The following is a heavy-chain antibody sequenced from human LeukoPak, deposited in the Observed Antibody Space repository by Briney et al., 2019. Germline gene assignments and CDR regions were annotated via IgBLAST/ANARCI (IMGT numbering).Heavy chain of an antibody. Sequence: GGSLRLSCAASGFTFSSYGMHWVRQAPGKGLEWVAVIPYDGSNKYYADPVKGRFTISRDNSKNTLYLQMNSLRAEDTAVYYCAKDAIFSGSYFFDYWGQGTLVTVSS. CDR3: AKDAIFSGSYFFDY. D-gene: IGHD1-26*01. V-gene: IGHV3-30*18. CDR2: IPYDGSNK. CDR1: GFTFSSYG. J-gene: IGHJ4*02.